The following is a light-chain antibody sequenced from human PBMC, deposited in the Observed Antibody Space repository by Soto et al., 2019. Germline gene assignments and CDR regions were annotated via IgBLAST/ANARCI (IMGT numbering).Light chain of an antibody. CDR1: RSNIGADYA. CDR2: ANT. CDR3: QSYDSGLSAVV. Sequence: QSVLTQPPSVSGAPGQRITISCTGSRSNIGADYAVHWYQQLPGAAPKLLIYANTNRPSGVPDRFSGSKSGTSASLAITGLQTEYEADYYCQSYDSGLSAVVFGGGTKLPVL. J-gene: IGLJ2*01. V-gene: IGLV1-40*01.